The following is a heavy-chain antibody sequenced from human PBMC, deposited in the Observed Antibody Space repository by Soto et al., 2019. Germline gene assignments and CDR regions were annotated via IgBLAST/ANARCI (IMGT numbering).Heavy chain of an antibody. CDR2: IYYSGST. J-gene: IGHJ4*01. CDR3: ARDARGPYDH. D-gene: IGHD2-15*01. CDR1: GAPITINY. V-gene: IGHV4-59*01. Sequence: KPSETLTLTCTDSGAPITINYWSWIRQAPGKGLEWIGYIYYSGSTTYNPSLKSRVAMSADTSKDQFSLKLNSVTAADTAVYYCARDARGPYDHWGPGILVTVSS.